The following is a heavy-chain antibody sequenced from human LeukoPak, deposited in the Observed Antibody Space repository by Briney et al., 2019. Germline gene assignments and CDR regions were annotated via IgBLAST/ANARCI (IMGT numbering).Heavy chain of an antibody. CDR3: AKSRKFGSSTGDFDY. Sequence: PGGSLRLSCAASGFTFSSYGMHWVRQAPGKGLEWVAVISYDGSNKYYADSVKGRFTISRDNSKNTLYLQMNSLRAEDTAVYYCAKSRKFGSSTGDFDYWGQGTLVTVSS. V-gene: IGHV3-30*18. CDR2: ISYDGSNK. CDR1: GFTFSSYG. J-gene: IGHJ4*02. D-gene: IGHD1-26*01.